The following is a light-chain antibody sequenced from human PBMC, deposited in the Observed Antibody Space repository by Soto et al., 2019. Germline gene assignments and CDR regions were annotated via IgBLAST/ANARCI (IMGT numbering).Light chain of an antibody. V-gene: IGLV2-14*01. J-gene: IGLJ1*01. CDR3: SSYTSSNTLV. CDR1: SSDVGGYNY. CDR2: DVS. Sequence: HSALTQPASVSGSPGQSITISCTGTSSDVGGYNYVSWYQQHPGKAPKLMIYDVSNRPSGVSNRFSGSKSGNTASLTISGLKAEDEADYYCSSYTSSNTLVFGTGTKLTVL.